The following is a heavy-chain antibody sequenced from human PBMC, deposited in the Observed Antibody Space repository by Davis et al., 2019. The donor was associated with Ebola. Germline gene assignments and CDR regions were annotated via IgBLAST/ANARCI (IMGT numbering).Heavy chain of an antibody. CDR2: TYYRSKWYN. J-gene: IGHJ3*02. Sequence: PSETLSLTCAMSGDSVSSNTAARNWIRHSPSRGLEWLGRTYYRSKWYNDYAISVKRRITVNPDTSKNQFSLQLNSVTPEDTAMYYCARDRGNWWAFDIWGQGTMVTVSS. V-gene: IGHV6-1*01. D-gene: IGHD2-8*02. CDR3: ARDRGNWWAFDI. CDR1: GDSVSSNTAA.